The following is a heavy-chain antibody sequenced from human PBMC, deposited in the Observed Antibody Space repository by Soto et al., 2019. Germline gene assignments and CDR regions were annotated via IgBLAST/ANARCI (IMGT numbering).Heavy chain of an antibody. Sequence: QVQLVESGGGVVQPGRSLRLSCAASGFTFSSYGMHWVRQAPGKGLEWVAVISYDGSNKYYADSVKGRFTISRDNSKNTLYLQMNSLRAEDTAVYYCAKDPEYCSGCSCRIFDYWGQGTLVTVSS. D-gene: IGHD2-15*01. V-gene: IGHV3-30*18. CDR1: GFTFSSYG. CDR3: AKDPEYCSGCSCRIFDY. CDR2: ISYDGSNK. J-gene: IGHJ4*02.